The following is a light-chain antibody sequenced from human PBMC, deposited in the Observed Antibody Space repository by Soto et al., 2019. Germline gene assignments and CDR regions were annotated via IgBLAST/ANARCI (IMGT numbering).Light chain of an antibody. CDR3: QQYNSYSEA. V-gene: IGKV1-5*03. Sequence: DIQMTQSPSTLSGSVGDRVTITCRASQTISSWLAWYQQKPGKAPKLLIYKASTLKSGVPSRFNGSGSGREFTLTISSLQPDDFATYYCQQYNSYSEAFGQGTKVELK. J-gene: IGKJ1*01. CDR2: KAS. CDR1: QTISSW.